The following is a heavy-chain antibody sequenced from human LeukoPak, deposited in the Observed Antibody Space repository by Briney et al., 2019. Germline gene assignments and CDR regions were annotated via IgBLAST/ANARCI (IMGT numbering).Heavy chain of an antibody. CDR1: GLTFSSYA. Sequence: PGGSLRLSCAASGLTFSSYAMNWVRQAPGKGLEWVSAISGSGGNTYYADSVKGRFTISRDNSKNTLYLQMNSLRAEDTAVYYCARVEMATIGGQGTMVTVSS. CDR2: ISGSGGNT. J-gene: IGHJ3*02. CDR3: ARVEMATI. D-gene: IGHD5-24*01. V-gene: IGHV3-23*01.